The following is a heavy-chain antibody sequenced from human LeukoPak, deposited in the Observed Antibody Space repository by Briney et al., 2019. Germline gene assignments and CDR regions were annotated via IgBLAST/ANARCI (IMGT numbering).Heavy chain of an antibody. CDR2: ITPNADRT. CDR1: GFTFGSYG. V-gene: IGHV3-23*01. D-gene: IGHD3-22*01. CDR3: AIMHGYYDGSGYWVQ. J-gene: IGHJ1*01. Sequence: GGSLRLSCAASGFTFGSYGMSWVRQAPGKGLEWVSFITPNADRTSYADSVEGRFTISRDNPRNTLYMQMNSLRDEDTAIYYCAIMHGYYDGSGYWVQWGQGTLVTVSS.